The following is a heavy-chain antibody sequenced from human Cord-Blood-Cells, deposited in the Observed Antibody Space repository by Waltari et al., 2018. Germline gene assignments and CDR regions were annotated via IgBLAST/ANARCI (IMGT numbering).Heavy chain of an antibody. V-gene: IGHV4-34*01. CDR3: ARVSLASPAAIYFDY. D-gene: IGHD2-2*01. CDR1: GGSFSGYF. CDR2: INHSGST. J-gene: IGHJ4*02. Sequence: QVQLQQWGAGLLKPSATLSLTCAVYGGSFSGYFWSWIRQPPGKGLEWIGEINHSGSTNYNPSLKSRVTISVDTSKNQFSLKLSSVTAADTAVYYCARVSLASPAAIYFDYWGQGTLVTVSS.